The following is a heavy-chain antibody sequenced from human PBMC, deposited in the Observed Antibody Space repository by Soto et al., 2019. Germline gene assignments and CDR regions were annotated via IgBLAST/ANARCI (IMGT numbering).Heavy chain of an antibody. V-gene: IGHV1-69*13. Sequence: SVKVYCKTAGGTFSSYAISWVRQAPGQGLEWMGGIIPIFGTANYAQKFQGRATITADESTSTAYMELSSLRSEDTAVYYCARDKRSTTGTTDYYGMDVWGQGTTVTVSS. J-gene: IGHJ6*02. D-gene: IGHD1-1*01. CDR3: ARDKRSTTGTTDYYGMDV. CDR2: IIPIFGTA. CDR1: GGTFSSYA.